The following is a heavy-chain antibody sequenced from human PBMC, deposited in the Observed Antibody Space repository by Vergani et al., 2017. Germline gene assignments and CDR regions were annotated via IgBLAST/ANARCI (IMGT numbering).Heavy chain of an antibody. CDR1: GFTFSSYA. Sequence: EVQLLESGGGLVQPGGSLRLSCAASGFTFSSYAMSWVRQAPGKGLEWVSSISSSSSYIYYADSVKGRFTISRDNAKNSLYLQMNSLRAEDTAVYYCASHSSGWYHPDYWGQGTLVTVSS. CDR2: ISSSSSYI. J-gene: IGHJ4*02. CDR3: ASHSSGWYHPDY. V-gene: IGHV3-21*01. D-gene: IGHD6-19*01.